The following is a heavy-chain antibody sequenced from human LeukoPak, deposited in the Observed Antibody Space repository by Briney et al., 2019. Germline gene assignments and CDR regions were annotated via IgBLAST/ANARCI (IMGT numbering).Heavy chain of an antibody. CDR2: INPNSGGT. CDR1: GYTFTGYY. J-gene: IGHJ5*02. V-gene: IGHV1-2*02. Sequence: WASVKVSCKASGYTFTGYYMHWVRQAPGQGLEWMGWINPNSGGTNYAQKFQGRVTMTRDTSISTAYMELSRLRSDDTAVYYCARGRARTAVADLKNWFDPWGQGTLVTVSS. CDR3: ARGRARTAVADLKNWFDP. D-gene: IGHD6-19*01.